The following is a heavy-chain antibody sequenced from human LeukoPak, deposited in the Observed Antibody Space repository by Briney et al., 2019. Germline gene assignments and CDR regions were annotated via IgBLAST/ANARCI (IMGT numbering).Heavy chain of an antibody. D-gene: IGHD3-22*01. CDR3: ARVYYDSSGYPNYYYYYGMDV. CDR1: GGSFSGYY. Sequence: SETLSLTCAVYGGSFSGYYWSWIRQPPGKGLEWIGEISHSGSTNYNPSLKSRVTISVDTSKNQFSLKLSSVTAADTAVYYCARVYYDSSGYPNYYYYYGMDVWGQGTTVTVSS. J-gene: IGHJ6*02. CDR2: ISHSGST. V-gene: IGHV4-34*01.